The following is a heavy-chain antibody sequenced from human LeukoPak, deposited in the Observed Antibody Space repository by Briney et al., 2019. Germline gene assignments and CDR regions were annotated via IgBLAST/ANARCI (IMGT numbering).Heavy chain of an antibody. Sequence: QPGGSLRLSCAASGFTFSSHAMSWVRQAPGKGLEWVSVIYGGGTTYYADSVKGRFTISRDNAKNTVYLQMNSLRAEDTAVYYCASYVAVTTFVGAFDIWGQGTMVTVSS. CDR1: GFTFSSHA. J-gene: IGHJ3*02. CDR3: ASYVAVTTFVGAFDI. V-gene: IGHV3-53*01. CDR2: IYGGGTT. D-gene: IGHD4-17*01.